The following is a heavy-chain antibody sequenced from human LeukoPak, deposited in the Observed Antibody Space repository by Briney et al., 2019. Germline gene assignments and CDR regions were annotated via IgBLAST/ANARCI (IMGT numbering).Heavy chain of an antibody. CDR1: GGSISTYY. CDR2: IYTSGST. D-gene: IGHD3-10*01. V-gene: IGHV4-59*01. CDR3: ARQGGVRGYYGSGTYYYDY. J-gene: IGHJ4*02. Sequence: TSETLSLTCTVSGGSISTYYWSWIRQPPGKGLEWIGYIYTSGSTIYSPSLKSRVTISLDTSKNQFSLKLSSVTAADTAVYYCARQGGVRGYYGSGTYYYDYWGQGALVTVSS.